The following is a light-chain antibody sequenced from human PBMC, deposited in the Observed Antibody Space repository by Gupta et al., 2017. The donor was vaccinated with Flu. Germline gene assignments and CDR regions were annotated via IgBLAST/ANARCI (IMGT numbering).Light chain of an antibody. CDR1: QSINIY. CDR3: QQSFSTPPT. CDR2: AAS. Sequence: QMTPSPSSLSASVGDRVTITCRASQSINIYLDWYQQKPGKGPKLLMYAASSVQSGVPSRFSGSGSGTEFTLTINRLQPEDIASYYCQQSFSTPPTFGQGTRLEMK. J-gene: IGKJ2*01. V-gene: IGKV1-39*01.